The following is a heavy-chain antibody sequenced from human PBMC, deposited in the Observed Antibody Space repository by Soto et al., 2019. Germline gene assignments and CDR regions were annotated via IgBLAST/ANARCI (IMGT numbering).Heavy chain of an antibody. Sequence: QLQLHESGSGLVKPSQTLALTCSVSGGSIASGAYSWRWIRQPPGKGLEWIGYIFHDGSPYYSSSLKSRVTLSVDKSKNQISLRLTSVTAADTAGYYCARDLHDYGDWYFDLWGCGTLVTFS. V-gene: IGHV4-30-2*01. CDR1: GGSIASGAYS. D-gene: IGHD4-17*01. CDR3: ARDLHDYGDWYFDL. J-gene: IGHJ2*01. CDR2: IFHDGSP.